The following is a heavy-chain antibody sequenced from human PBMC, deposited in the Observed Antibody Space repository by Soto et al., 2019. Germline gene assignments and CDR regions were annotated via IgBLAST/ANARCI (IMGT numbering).Heavy chain of an antibody. CDR3: ARGRYGDY. V-gene: IGHV1-18*01. J-gene: IGHJ4*02. CDR1: GYTFTSYG. Sequence: QVHLVQSGAEVKKPGASVKVSCKASGYTFTSYGITWVRQAPGQGLEWMGWISAHNGNTDYAQKLQGRVIVTRDTSTSTAYMELRSLISGDRAVYYCARGRYGDYWGQGALVTVSS. CDR2: ISAHNGNT. D-gene: IGHD1-1*01.